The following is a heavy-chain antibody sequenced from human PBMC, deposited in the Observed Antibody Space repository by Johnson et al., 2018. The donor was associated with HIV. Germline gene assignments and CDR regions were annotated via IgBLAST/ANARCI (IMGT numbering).Heavy chain of an antibody. CDR1: GFTFSSYA. Sequence: QVQLVESGGGVVQPGKSLTLSCVGSGFTFSSYAMHWVSQAPGKGLEWVAVISYDGSNKYYADSVKGRFTISRDNSKNTLYLQMNSLRAEDTAVYYCAKGTLYSSSSRAFDIWGQGTMVTVSS. D-gene: IGHD6-6*01. CDR2: ISYDGSNK. J-gene: IGHJ3*02. CDR3: AKGTLYSSSSRAFDI. V-gene: IGHV3-30-3*01.